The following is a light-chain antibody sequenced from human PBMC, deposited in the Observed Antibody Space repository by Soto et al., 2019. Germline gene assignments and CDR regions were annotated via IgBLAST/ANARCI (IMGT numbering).Light chain of an antibody. J-gene: IGLJ3*02. CDR3: SSFTRTNTWV. CDR2: EVN. Sequence: QSALTQPASVSGSPGQSITISCTATSADLGAYNYVSWYQQHPGKAPKLMFYEVNKRPSGVSNRFSASKSGNTASLTISGLQPEDEADYYCSSFTRTNTWVFGGGTKVTVL. CDR1: SADLGAYNY. V-gene: IGLV2-14*01.